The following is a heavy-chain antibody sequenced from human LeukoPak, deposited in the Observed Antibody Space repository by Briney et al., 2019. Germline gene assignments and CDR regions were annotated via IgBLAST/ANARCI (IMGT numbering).Heavy chain of an antibody. V-gene: IGHV3-33*01. CDR2: IWYDGSTK. D-gene: IGHD2-15*01. CDR1: GFTFSSYG. J-gene: IGHJ5*02. CDR3: ARVGVVAATGNNWFDP. Sequence: PGGSLRLSCAASGFTFSSYGMHWVRQAPGKGLEWVAVIWYDGSTKYYADSVKGRFTISRDNSKNTLYLQMNSLRAEDTAVYYCARVGVVAATGNNWFDPWGQGTLVTVSS.